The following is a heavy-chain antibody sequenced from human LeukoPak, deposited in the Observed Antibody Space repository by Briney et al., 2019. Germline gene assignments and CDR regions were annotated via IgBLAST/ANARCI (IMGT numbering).Heavy chain of an antibody. CDR3: ARQRLGTGIQLWFNYKEDAFDI. Sequence: GESLKISCKASGYSFTFTKNWIGWVRQVPGKGLEWMGIIYPVDSDTRYNPSFQGQVTISADKSISTAYLQWSSLKASDTAMYYCARQRLGTGIQLWFNYKEDAFDIWGQGTMVTVSS. CDR1: GYSFTFTKNW. CDR2: IYPVDSDT. V-gene: IGHV5-51*01. D-gene: IGHD5-18*01. J-gene: IGHJ3*02.